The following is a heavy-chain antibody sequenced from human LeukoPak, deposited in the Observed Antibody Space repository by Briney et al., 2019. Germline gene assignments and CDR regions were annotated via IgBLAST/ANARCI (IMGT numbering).Heavy chain of an antibody. CDR1: GASMSNSF. CDR3: ARAPAGCGGTCSFDY. V-gene: IGHV4-4*07. CDR2: IYSSGRT. D-gene: IGHD2-15*01. Sequence: PSETLSLTCTVSGASMSNSFWSWIRQPAGKGLEWIGRIYSSGRTNYNPSLKSRVTLSIDTSNNQSSLKLTSVTAAHTASYYCARAPAGCGGTCSFDYWGQGTLVTVSS. J-gene: IGHJ4*02.